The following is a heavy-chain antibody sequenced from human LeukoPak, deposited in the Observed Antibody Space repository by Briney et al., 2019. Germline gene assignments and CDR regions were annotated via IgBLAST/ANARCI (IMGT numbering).Heavy chain of an antibody. CDR1: GGTFSSYA. J-gene: IGHJ6*02. V-gene: IGHV1-69*13. D-gene: IGHD4-11*01. CDR3: ASAVYSNYYYYYGMDV. Sequence: SVKVSCKASGGTFSSYAISWVRQAPGQGLEWMGGIIPIFGTANYAQKFQGRVTITADESTSTAYMELSSLRSGDTAVYYCASAVYSNYYYYYGMDVWGQGTTVTVSS. CDR2: IIPIFGTA.